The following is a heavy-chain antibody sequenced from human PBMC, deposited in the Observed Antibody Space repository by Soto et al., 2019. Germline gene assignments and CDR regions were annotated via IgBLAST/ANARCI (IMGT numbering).Heavy chain of an antibody. CDR2: INHSGST. CDR3: ARINSAYDLWSGYYRDYYYGMDV. V-gene: IGHV4-34*01. Sequence: SETLSLTCTVDSGTFRGHYWSWIRKTPGKGLEWIGEINHSGSTNYNPSLKSRVTISVDTSKNQFSLKLSSVTAADTAVYYCARINSAYDLWSGYYRDYYYGMDVWGQGTTVTVSS. J-gene: IGHJ6*02. D-gene: IGHD3-3*01. CDR1: SGTFRGHY.